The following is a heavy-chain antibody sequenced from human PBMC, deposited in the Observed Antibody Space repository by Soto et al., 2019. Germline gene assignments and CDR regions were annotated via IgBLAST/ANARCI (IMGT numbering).Heavy chain of an antibody. V-gene: IGHV1-69*13. Sequence: SVKVSCKASGGTFSSYAISWVRQAPGQGLEWMGGIIPIFGTANYAQKFQGRVTITADESTSTAYMELSSLRSEDTAVYYCARDTFGGSPNWFDPWGQGTLVTVSS. CDR3: ARDTFGGSPNWFDP. D-gene: IGHD3-16*01. J-gene: IGHJ5*02. CDR2: IIPIFGTA. CDR1: GGTFSSYA.